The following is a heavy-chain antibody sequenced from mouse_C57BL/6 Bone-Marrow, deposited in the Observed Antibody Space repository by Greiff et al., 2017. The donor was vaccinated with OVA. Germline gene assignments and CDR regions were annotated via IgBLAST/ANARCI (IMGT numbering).Heavy chain of an antibody. CDR2: INPYNGGT. V-gene: IGHV1-19*01. D-gene: IGHD1-1*01. CDR1: GYTFTDYY. CDR3: VCITTVVAGFYFDY. Sequence: EVQLQQSGPVLVKPGASVKMSCKASGYTFTDYYMNWVKQSHGKSLEWIGVINPYNGGTSYNQKFKGKATLTVDKSSSTAYMELNSLTSEDSAVYYCVCITTVVAGFYFDYWGQGTTLTVSS. J-gene: IGHJ2*01.